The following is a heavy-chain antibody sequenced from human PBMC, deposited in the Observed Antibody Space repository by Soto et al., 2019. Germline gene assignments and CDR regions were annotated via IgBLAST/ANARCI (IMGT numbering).Heavy chain of an antibody. CDR1: GYSFTSYW. CDR2: IYPGDSDT. D-gene: IGHD2-2*01. V-gene: IGHV5-51*01. J-gene: IGHJ6*02. CDR3: ARPFCSSTSCYAPDYYYGMDV. Sequence: HGESLKISCKGSGYSFTSYWIGWVRQMPGKGLEWMGIIYPGDSDTRYSPSFQGQVTISADKSISTAYLQWSSLKASDTAMYYCARPFCSSTSCYAPDYYYGMDVWGQGTTVTVSS.